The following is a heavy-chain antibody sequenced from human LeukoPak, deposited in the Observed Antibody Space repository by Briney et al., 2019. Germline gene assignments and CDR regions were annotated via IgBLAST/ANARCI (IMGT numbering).Heavy chain of an antibody. CDR1: GFTFSSYA. J-gene: IGHJ4*02. Sequence: GGSLRLSCAASGFTFSSYAMSWVRQAPGKGLEWVSAISGSGSTYYADSVKGRFTISRDNSKNTLYLQMNSLRAEDTAVYYCAKDGDSGQSPFDYWGQGTLVTVSS. CDR2: ISGSGST. V-gene: IGHV3-23*01. CDR3: AKDGDSGQSPFDY. D-gene: IGHD5-12*01.